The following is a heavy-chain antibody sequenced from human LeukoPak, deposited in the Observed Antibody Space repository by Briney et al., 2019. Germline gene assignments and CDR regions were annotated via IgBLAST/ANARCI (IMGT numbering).Heavy chain of an antibody. J-gene: IGHJ4*02. CDR2: INSDGFTT. CDR1: GFTFSTYW. D-gene: IGHD6-19*01. V-gene: IGHV3-74*01. CDR3: TSGISVASTRGYFDY. Sequence: GSLRLSCAASGFTFSTYWMHWVRQAPGKGLVWVSRINSDGFTTNYADSVKGRFTISRDNAKNTLYLQMSSLRAEDTAVYYCTSGISVASTRGYFDYWGQGTLVTVSS.